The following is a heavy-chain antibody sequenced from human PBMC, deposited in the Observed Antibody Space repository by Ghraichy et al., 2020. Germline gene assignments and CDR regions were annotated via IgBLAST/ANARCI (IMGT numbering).Heavy chain of an antibody. D-gene: IGHD3-16*01. CDR3: ARRLYGITPAYYYGMDV. J-gene: IGHJ6*02. V-gene: IGHV3-66*04. CDR2: IYDDGTT. Sequence: GGSLRLSCAASGFTVSTKYISRVRQAPGKGLEWVSVIYDDGTTYYIDSVKGRFTISRDNSRNTLYLQMNSLTDEDAAVYYCARRLYGITPAYYYGMDVWGQGNTVTVSS. CDR1: GFTVSTKY.